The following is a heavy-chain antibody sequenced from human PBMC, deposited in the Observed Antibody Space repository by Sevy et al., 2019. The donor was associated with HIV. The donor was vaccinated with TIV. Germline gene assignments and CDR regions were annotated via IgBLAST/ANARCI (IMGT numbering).Heavy chain of an antibody. CDR3: ARRLPKQNYYGSGSPRRYFDY. CDR2: MNPNSGNT. CDR1: GYTFTSYD. D-gene: IGHD3-10*01. V-gene: IGHV1-8*01. Sequence: ASVKVSCKASGYTFTSYDINWVRQATGQGLEWMGWMNPNSGNTGYAQKFQGRATMTRNTSISTAYMELSSLRSEDTAVYYCARRLPKQNYYGSGSPRRYFDYWGQGTLVTVSS. J-gene: IGHJ4*02.